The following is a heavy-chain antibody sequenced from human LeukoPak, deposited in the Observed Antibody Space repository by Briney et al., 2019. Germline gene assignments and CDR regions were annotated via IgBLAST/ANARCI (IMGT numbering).Heavy chain of an antibody. V-gene: IGHV4-59*01. D-gene: IGHD5-18*01. J-gene: IGHJ4*02. Sequence: SETLSLTCTVSGGSISSYYWSWIRQPPGKGLEWIGYIYYSGNTNYNPSLKSRVTISVDTSKNQFSLKLSSVTAADTAVYYCARDYGGYSCGNYYFDYWGQGTLVTVSS. CDR2: IYYSGNT. CDR1: GGSISSYY. CDR3: ARDYGGYSCGNYYFDY.